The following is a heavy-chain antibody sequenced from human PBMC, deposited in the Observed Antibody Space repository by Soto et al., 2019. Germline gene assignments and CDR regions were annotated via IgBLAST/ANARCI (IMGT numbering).Heavy chain of an antibody. CDR3: RGGATRFGMGV. CDR1: GGSFSGYY. Sequence: PSETLSLTCAVYGGSFSGYYWSWIRQPPGKGLEWIGEINHSGSTNYNPSLKSRVTISVDTSKNQFSLKLSSVTAADTAVFYCRGGATRFGMGVWGQGTTVTVSS. D-gene: IGHD1-26*01. CDR2: INHSGST. J-gene: IGHJ6*02. V-gene: IGHV4-34*01.